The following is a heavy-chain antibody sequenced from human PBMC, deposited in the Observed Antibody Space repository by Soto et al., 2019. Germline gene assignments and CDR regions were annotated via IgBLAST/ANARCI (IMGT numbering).Heavy chain of an antibody. Sequence: LRLSCAASGFTFSSYSMNWVRQAPGKGLEWVSSISSSSSYIYYADSVKGRFTISRDNAKNSLYLQMNSLRAEDTAVYYCARAGRYCSGGSCYSRYYYYGMDVWGQGTTVTVSS. V-gene: IGHV3-21*01. CDR2: ISSSSSYI. J-gene: IGHJ6*02. D-gene: IGHD2-15*01. CDR1: GFTFSSYS. CDR3: ARAGRYCSGGSCYSRYYYYGMDV.